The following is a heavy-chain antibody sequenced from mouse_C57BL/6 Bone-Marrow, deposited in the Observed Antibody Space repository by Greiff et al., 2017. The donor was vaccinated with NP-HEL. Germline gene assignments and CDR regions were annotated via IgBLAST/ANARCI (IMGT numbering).Heavy chain of an antibody. D-gene: IGHD1-3*01. J-gene: IGHJ2*01. V-gene: IGHV1-80*01. Sequence: QVQLQQSGAELVKPGASVKISCKASGYAFSSYWMNWVKQRPGKGLEWIGQIYPGDGDTNYNGKFKGKATLTADKSSSTAYMQLCSLTSEDSAVYFCARYRGSSYYFDYWGQGTTLTVSS. CDR1: GYAFSSYW. CDR3: ARYRGSSYYFDY. CDR2: IYPGDGDT.